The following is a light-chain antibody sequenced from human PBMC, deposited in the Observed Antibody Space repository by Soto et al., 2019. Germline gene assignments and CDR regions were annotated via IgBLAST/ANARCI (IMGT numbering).Light chain of an antibody. V-gene: IGKV3-11*01. Sequence: EIVLTQSPATLSLSPGERATLSCRASQSVSSFLAWYQQKPGQAPRLLMYDASNRATGIPARFSGSGSGTVFTLTISRLADEDFAVYYCHHRYSSPLTFGGGTKVEIK. CDR2: DAS. CDR3: HHRYSSPLT. J-gene: IGKJ4*01. CDR1: QSVSSF.